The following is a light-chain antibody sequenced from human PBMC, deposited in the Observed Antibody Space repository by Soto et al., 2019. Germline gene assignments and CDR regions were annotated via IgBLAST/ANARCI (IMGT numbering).Light chain of an antibody. CDR1: QGITAA. CDR2: IAS. V-gene: IGKV1-13*02. Sequence: AIQLTQSPSSLSASVGDTVTITCRASQGITAALAWYQQKQGKAPKLLISIASSLDTGVPSRFSGSGSGIDFTLTSANPQPEDLATYSCQQVKSYPITFGQGTRMEIK. CDR3: QQVKSYPIT. J-gene: IGKJ5*01.